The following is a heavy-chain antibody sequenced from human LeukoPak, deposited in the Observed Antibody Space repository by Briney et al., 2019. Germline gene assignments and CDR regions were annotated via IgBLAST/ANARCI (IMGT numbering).Heavy chain of an antibody. CDR3: ARDSESYGSGSSSFDY. V-gene: IGHV3-33*01. CDR2: IWYDGSNK. D-gene: IGHD3-10*01. J-gene: IGHJ4*02. CDR1: GFTFSSYG. Sequence: GGSVRLSCAASGFTFSSYGMHWVRQAPGKGLEWVAVIWYDGSNKYYADSVKGRFTISRDNSKNTLYLQMNSLRAEDTAVYYCARDSESYGSGSSSFDYWGQGTLVTVSS.